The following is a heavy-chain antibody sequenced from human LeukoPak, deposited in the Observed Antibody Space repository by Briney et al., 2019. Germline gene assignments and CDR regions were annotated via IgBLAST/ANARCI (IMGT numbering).Heavy chain of an antibody. CDR3: ARVSVRGLYNWNYGGHKNGYMDV. CDR1: GYTFTGYY. Sequence: ASVKVSCKASGYTFTGYYMHWVRQAPGQGLEWMGWINPNSGGTNYAQKFQGRVTMTRDTSISTAYMEPSRLRSDDTAVYYCARVSVRGLYNWNYGGHKNGYMDVWGKGTTVTVSS. V-gene: IGHV1-2*02. CDR2: INPNSGGT. D-gene: IGHD1-7*01. J-gene: IGHJ6*03.